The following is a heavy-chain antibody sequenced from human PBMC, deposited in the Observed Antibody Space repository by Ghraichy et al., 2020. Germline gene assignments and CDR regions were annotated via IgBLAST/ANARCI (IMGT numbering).Heavy chain of an antibody. CDR3: ARGLSSGTGGDYYGMDV. V-gene: IGHV3-74*01. CDR2: INSDGSST. D-gene: IGHD3-10*01. Sequence: GGSLRLSCAASGFTFSSYWMHWVRQAPGKGLVWDSRINSDGSSTSYADSVKGRFTISRDNAKNTLYLQMNSLRAEDTAVYYCARGLSSGTGGDYYGMDVWGQGTTVTVSS. CDR1: GFTFSSYW. J-gene: IGHJ6*02.